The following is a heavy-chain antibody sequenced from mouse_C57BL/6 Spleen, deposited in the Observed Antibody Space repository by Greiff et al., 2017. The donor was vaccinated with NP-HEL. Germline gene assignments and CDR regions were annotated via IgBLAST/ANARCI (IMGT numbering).Heavy chain of an antibody. CDR3: ARLGGNYEGDFDY. D-gene: IGHD2-1*01. V-gene: IGHV1-61*01. J-gene: IGHJ2*01. Sequence: QVQLQQPGAELVRPGSSVKLSCKASGYTFTSYWMDWVKQRPGQGLEWIGNIYPSDSETHYNQKFKDKATLTVDKSSSTAYMLLSSLTSEDSAVYYCARLGGNYEGDFDYWGQGTTLTVSS. CDR1: GYTFTSYW. CDR2: IYPSDSET.